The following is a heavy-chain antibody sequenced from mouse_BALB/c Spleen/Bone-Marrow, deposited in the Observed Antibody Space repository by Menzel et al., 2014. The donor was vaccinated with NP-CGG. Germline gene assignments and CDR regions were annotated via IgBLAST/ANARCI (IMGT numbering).Heavy chain of an antibody. J-gene: IGHJ4*01. V-gene: IGHV1S137*01. D-gene: IGHD2-14*01. CDR2: ISNYYGDA. Sequence: VQLQQSGAELVRPGVSVKISCKGSGYTFTDYAMHWVKQSHAKSLEWIGLISNYYGDASYNQKFKGKATMTVDKSSRTAYMELSRLKDEDSAIYYCARSGKVRNAMDYWGQGTSVTVS. CDR3: ARSGKVRNAMDY. CDR1: GYTFTDYA.